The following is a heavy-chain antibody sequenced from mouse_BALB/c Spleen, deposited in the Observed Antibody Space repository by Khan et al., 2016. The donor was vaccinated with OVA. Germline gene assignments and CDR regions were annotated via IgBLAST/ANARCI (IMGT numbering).Heavy chain of an antibody. CDR1: GYSITRDYA. Sequence: EVQLQESGPGLVKPSQSLSLTCTVTGYSITRDYAWNWIRQFPGNKQEWMGYISNSGSASYNPSLKSRISITRDTSKNQFFLQLNSVTTEDTATYYCASELGRYYAMDYWGQGTSVTVSS. CDR3: ASELGRYYAMDY. CDR2: ISNSGSA. V-gene: IGHV3-2*02. D-gene: IGHD4-1*01. J-gene: IGHJ4*01.